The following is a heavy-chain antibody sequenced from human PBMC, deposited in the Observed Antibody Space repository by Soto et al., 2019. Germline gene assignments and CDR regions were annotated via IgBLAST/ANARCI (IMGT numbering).Heavy chain of an antibody. CDR3: ARTPLNYYDSNGSYW. Sequence: GEEFRLYGDVSGATQRRGSNRGFRQAPGKGLEWVSVIYSGGSTYYADSVKGRLTISRDNSKNTLYLQMNSLRAEDTAVYYCARTPLNYYDSNGSYW. CDR1: GATQRRGS. J-gene: IGHJ2*01. D-gene: IGHD3-22*01. V-gene: IGHV3-53*01. CDR2: IYSGGST.